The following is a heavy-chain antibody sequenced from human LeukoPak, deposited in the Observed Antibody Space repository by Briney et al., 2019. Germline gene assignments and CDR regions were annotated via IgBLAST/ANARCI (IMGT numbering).Heavy chain of an antibody. CDR2: INNNGGST. CDR1: GFTFNSYA. D-gene: IGHD3-16*01. J-gene: IGHJ3*01. CDR3: VKTMVTFGRQIRTDAFDF. Sequence: GGSLRLSCSASGFTFNSYAMNRVRQAPGKGLEYVSGINNNGGSTQYADSVKGRFTISRDNSKNTLYLQMSSLRAEDTAIYYCVKTMVTFGRQIRTDAFDFWGQGTLVTVSS. V-gene: IGHV3-64D*06.